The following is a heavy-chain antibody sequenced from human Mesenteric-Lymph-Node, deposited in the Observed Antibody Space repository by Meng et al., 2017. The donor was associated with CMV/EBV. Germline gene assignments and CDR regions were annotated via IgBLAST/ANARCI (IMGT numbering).Heavy chain of an antibody. CDR3: ARGSDIPVNNY. CDR2: INHSGVP. Sequence: QVQLQQWGAGLLKPSETRSLTCAVYGGSFSGYYGIWIRQPPGKGMERIGEINHSGVPKYNPSLKSRVNIKQGRYKTQFSLTLSSVTAADTAVYYCARGSDIPVNNYWGQGTLVTVSS. D-gene: IGHD2-15*01. CDR1: GGSFSGYY. V-gene: IGHV4-34*01. J-gene: IGHJ4*02.